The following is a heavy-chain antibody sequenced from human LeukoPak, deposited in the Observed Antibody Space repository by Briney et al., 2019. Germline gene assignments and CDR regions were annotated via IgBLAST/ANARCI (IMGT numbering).Heavy chain of an antibody. J-gene: IGHJ4*02. Sequence: PGGSLRLSCAVSRITFSNAWPSWVRQAPGKGLEWVGRIKSKAEGETKEYAASVKGRFTISRDDSRSRLYLQMSSLKTEDTAVYYCATGIVTGTSRWGQGTLVAVHS. CDR2: IKSKAEGETK. D-gene: IGHD1-20*01. CDR3: ATGIVTGTSR. CDR1: RITFSNAW. V-gene: IGHV3-15*01.